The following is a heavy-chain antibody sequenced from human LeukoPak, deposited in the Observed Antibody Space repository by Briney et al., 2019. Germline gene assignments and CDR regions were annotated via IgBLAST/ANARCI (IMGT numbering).Heavy chain of an antibody. D-gene: IGHD6-6*01. CDR1: GGSISSGGYY. Sequence: TLSLTCTVSGGSISSGGYYWSWIRQHPGKGLEWIGDIYYSGSTDYNPSLKSRVTISVDRSKNQFSLKLSSVTAVDTAVFYCARRPVEYTSSDHAFDIRGQGTMVTVSS. J-gene: IGHJ3*02. CDR2: IYYSGST. V-gene: IGHV4-61*08. CDR3: ARRPVEYTSSDHAFDI.